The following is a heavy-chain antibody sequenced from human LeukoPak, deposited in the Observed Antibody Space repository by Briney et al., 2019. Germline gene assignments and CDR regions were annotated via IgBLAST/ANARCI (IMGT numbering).Heavy chain of an antibody. J-gene: IGHJ5*02. V-gene: IGHV4-39*01. CDR2: IYYSGST. D-gene: IGHD3-10*01. CDR1: GGSISSSSYY. Sequence: PSETLSPTCTVSGGSISSSSYYWGWIRQPPGKGLEWIGSIYYSGSTYNNPSLKSRVTISVDTSKSQFSLKLRSVTAADTAVYYCALLWFGESNWFDPWGQGTLVTVSS. CDR3: ALLWFGESNWFDP.